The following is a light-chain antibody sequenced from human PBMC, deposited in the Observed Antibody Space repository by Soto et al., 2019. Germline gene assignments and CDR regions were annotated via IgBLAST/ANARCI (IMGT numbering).Light chain of an antibody. CDR3: YSTDSSGNHRV. V-gene: IGLV3-10*01. CDR2: DDN. CDR1: TLPRKY. Sequence: SYELTQPPSVSVSPGQTARITCSGDTLPRKYANWYQKKSGQAPVLVIYDDNKRPSGIPERFSGASSGTMATLTISGAQVEDEADYSCYSTDSSGNHRVFGGGTKLTVL. J-gene: IGLJ3*02.